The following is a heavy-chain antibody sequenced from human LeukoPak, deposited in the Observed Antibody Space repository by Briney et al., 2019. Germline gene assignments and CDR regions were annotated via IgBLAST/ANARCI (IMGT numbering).Heavy chain of an antibody. J-gene: IGHJ5*02. CDR2: IIPIFGTA. D-gene: IGHD1-26*01. V-gene: IGHV1-69*06. CDR3: AKEWESYFEFDL. CDR1: GGTFSSYA. Sequence: SVKVSCKASGGTFSSYAISWVRQAPGQGLEWMGGIIPIFGTANYAQKFQGRVTITADKSTSTAYMELSSLRSEDTAVYYCAKEWESYFEFDLWGQGTLVTVSS.